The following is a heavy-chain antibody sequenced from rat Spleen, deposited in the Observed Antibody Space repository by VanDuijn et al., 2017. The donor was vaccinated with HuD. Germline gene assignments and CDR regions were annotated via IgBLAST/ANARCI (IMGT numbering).Heavy chain of an antibody. Sequence: EVKLVESGGGLVQPGRSLKLSCAASGFTFSDYNMAWVRQAPKKGLEWVATIIYDGGNTYYRDSVKGRFTISRDNAKNTQYLQMDSLRSEDTATYHCASHRHYSVYVMDAWGQGASVTVSS. CDR2: IIYDGGNT. CDR1: GFTFSDYN. V-gene: IGHV5S10*01. CDR3: ASHRHYSVYVMDA. D-gene: IGHD1-1*01. J-gene: IGHJ4*01.